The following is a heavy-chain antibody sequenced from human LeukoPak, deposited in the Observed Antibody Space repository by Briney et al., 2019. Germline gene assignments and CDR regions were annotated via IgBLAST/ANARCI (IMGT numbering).Heavy chain of an antibody. D-gene: IGHD3-16*01. CDR1: GFTFSDSA. J-gene: IGHJ5*02. CDR2: ISSSSSYM. Sequence: GGSLRLSCVASGFTFSDSAMNWVRQAPGKELEWVSSISSSSSYMYYSDSVKGRFTISRDNAKNSLYLQMSGLRVEDTGVYYCAGEISNRFDPWGQGTLVTVSS. CDR3: AGEISNRFDP. V-gene: IGHV3-21*01.